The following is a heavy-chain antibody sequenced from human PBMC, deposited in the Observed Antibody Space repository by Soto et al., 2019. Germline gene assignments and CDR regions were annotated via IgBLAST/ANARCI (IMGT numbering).Heavy chain of an antibody. CDR3: ARLGFCGVHSFYPMDI. CDR1: EYRFTSHT. CDR2: IIVGSGNT. Sequence: QVQLVQSGAEVKKPGASVRLSCKSSEYRFTSHTIHWVRQAPGQGLEWLGWIIVGSGNTKYSQNFQGRLTITRDTSASTVYMDLSSLRSEDTSVYYCARLGFCGVHSFYPMDICGQGTMVIVSS. J-gene: IGHJ3*02. D-gene: IGHD2-15*01. V-gene: IGHV1-3*01.